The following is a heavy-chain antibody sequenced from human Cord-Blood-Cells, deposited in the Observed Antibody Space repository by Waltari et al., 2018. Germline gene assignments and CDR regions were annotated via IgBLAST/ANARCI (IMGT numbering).Heavy chain of an antibody. CDR2: MNPNSGNT. J-gene: IGHJ3*02. Sequence: QVQLVQSGAEVKKPGASVKVSCKASGYTFTSYDINWVRQATGHGLEWMGWMNPNSGNTGYAQKFQGRVTMTRNTSISTAYMELSSLRSEDTAVYYCARGLYDYIWGSYRDAFDIWGQGTMVTVSS. CDR3: ARGLYDYIWGSYRDAFDI. V-gene: IGHV1-8*01. D-gene: IGHD3-16*02. CDR1: GYTFTSYD.